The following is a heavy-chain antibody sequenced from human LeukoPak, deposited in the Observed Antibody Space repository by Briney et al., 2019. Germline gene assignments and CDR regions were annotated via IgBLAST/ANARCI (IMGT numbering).Heavy chain of an antibody. D-gene: IGHD3-10*01. CDR3: ARGRSGWFGELDY. V-gene: IGHV4-34*01. J-gene: IGHJ4*02. Sequence: SETLSLTCAVYGGSFSGYYWSWIRQPPGKGLEWIGEINHSGSTNYNPSLKSRVTISVDTSKNQLSLKLSSVTAADTAVYYCARGRSGWFGELDYWGQGTLVTVSS. CDR1: GGSFSGYY. CDR2: INHSGST.